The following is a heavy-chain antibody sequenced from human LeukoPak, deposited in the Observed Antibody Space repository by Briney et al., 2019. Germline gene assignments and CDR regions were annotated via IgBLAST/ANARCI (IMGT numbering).Heavy chain of an antibody. CDR2: VDHTGST. D-gene: IGHD4-11*01. CDR1: DDSITMYY. Sequence: SETLSLTCTVPDDSITMYYWTWIRQPPGKGLEWIGYVDHTGSTKFNPSLNGRVSISRDTSNNFFSLRLRSVTAADTAVYFCARGRVSSSTWYSTYYYFFYMDFWGKGTTVTVSS. J-gene: IGHJ6*03. V-gene: IGHV4-59*01. CDR3: ARGRVSSSTWYSTYYYFFYMDF.